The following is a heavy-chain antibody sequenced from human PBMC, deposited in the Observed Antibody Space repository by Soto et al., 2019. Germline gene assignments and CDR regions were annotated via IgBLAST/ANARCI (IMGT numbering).Heavy chain of an antibody. CDR3: ARDQGGGYSGYDSEGAFDI. Sequence: QVQLQESGPGLVKPSQTLSLTCTVSGGSISSGNYYWSWIRQSPGKGLEWIGYMYFNGSPYYNPSLKSRVTISGDTSKNQFSLKLRSVTAADTAVYYCARDQGGGYSGYDSEGAFDIWGQGTMVTVSS. CDR1: GGSISSGNYY. J-gene: IGHJ3*02. CDR2: MYFNGSP. V-gene: IGHV4-30-4*01. D-gene: IGHD5-12*01.